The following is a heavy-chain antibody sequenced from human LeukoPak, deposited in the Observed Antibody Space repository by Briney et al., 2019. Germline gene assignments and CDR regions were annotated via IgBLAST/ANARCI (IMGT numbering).Heavy chain of an antibody. J-gene: IGHJ4*02. CDR2: IYTSGST. CDR3: ARESYDSSGYYSSEFFDY. V-gene: IGHV4-4*07. D-gene: IGHD3-22*01. CDR1: GGSISSYY. Sequence: SETLSLTCTVSGGSISSYYWSWIRQPAGKGLEWIGRIYTSGSTNYNPSLKSRVTISVDTSKNQFSLKLSSVTAAGTAVYYCARESYDSSGYYSSEFFDYWGQGTLVTVSS.